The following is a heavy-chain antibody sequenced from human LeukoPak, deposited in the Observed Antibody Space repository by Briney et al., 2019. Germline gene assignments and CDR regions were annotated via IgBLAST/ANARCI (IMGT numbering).Heavy chain of an antibody. CDR2: ISYDGSNK. CDR3: AKSPGYSSSWLYFQH. J-gene: IGHJ1*01. D-gene: IGHD6-13*01. V-gene: IGHV3-30*18. Sequence: GRSLRLSCAASGFTFSSYGMHWVRQAPGKGLEWVAVISYDGSNKYYADSVKGRFTISRDNSKNTLYLQMNSLRAEDTAVYYCAKSPGYSSSWLYFQHWGQGTLVTVSS. CDR1: GFTFSSYG.